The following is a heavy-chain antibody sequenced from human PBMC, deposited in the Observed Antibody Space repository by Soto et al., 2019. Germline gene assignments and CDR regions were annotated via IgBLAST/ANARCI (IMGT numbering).Heavy chain of an antibody. V-gene: IGHV3-33*01. J-gene: IGHJ6*02. CDR3: PRCHYSGSARTYGMDV. D-gene: IGHD3-10*01. CDR2: IWYDGSNK. Sequence: QVQLVESGGGVVQPGRSLRLSCAASGFTFSSYAMHWVRQAPGKGLEWAAVIWYDGSNKYYADSVKGRFTISRDNSKNTLYLQMNSLRGEDTAVYHCPRCHYSGSARTYGMDVWGQGTTVTVSS. CDR1: GFTFSSYA.